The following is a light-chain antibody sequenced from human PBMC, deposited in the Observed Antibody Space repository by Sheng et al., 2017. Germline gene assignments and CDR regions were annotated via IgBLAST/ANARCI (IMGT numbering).Light chain of an antibody. CDR2: EVS. CDR1: SSDVGGYNY. Sequence: LTQPPSASGSPGQSVTISCTGTSSDVGGYNYVSWYQQHPGKAPKLMIYEVSKRPSGVPDRFSGSKSGNTASLTVSGLQAEDEADYYCSSYAGSNHYVFGTGTKVTVL. V-gene: IGLV2-8*01. J-gene: IGLJ1*01. CDR3: SSYAGSNHYV.